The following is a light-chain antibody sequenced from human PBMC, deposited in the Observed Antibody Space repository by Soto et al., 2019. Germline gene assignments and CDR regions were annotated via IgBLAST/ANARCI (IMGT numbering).Light chain of an antibody. V-gene: IGKV1-39*01. Sequence: DIQMTQSPSSLSASVGDRVTITCRASQTISTYLNWYQQKPGKAPRLLIYDASSLLSGVTSRFSGSGSGTDFTLTIDSLQPEDFSTYYCQQSDSTPYTFGQGTKVEI. CDR1: QTISTY. CDR3: QQSDSTPYT. J-gene: IGKJ2*01. CDR2: DAS.